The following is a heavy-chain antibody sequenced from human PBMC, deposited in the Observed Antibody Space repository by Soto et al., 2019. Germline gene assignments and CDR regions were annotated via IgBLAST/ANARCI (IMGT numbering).Heavy chain of an antibody. V-gene: IGHV3-48*01. CDR3: AKGLLGGNWFDP. D-gene: IGHD1-26*01. CDR2: ISSSSSHI. CDR1: GFTFSSYS. J-gene: IGHJ5*02. Sequence: EVQLVESGGGLVQPGGSLRLSCAASGFTFSSYSMHWVRQAPGKGLEWVSYISSSSSHIYYADSVKGRFTISRDNAKNSLYLQMNSLRAEDTAVYYCAKGLLGGNWFDPWGQGTLVTVSS.